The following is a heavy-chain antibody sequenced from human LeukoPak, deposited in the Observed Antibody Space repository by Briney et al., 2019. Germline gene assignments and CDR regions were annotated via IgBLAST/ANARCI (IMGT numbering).Heavy chain of an antibody. J-gene: IGHJ4*02. V-gene: IGHV4-31*03. D-gene: IGHD3-9*01. Sequence: PSETLSLTCIVSGGSISSGGYYWSWIRQHPGKGLEWIGYIYYSGSTYYNPSLKSRVTISVDTSKNQFSLKLSSVTAADTAVYYCAGSFTYDILTGVPFDYWGQGTLVTVSS. CDR1: GGSISSGGYY. CDR2: IYYSGST. CDR3: AGSFTYDILTGVPFDY.